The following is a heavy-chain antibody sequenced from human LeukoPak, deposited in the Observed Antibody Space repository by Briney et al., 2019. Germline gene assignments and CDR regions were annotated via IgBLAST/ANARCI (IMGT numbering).Heavy chain of an antibody. D-gene: IGHD1-14*01. J-gene: IGHJ3*02. CDR1: GFTFSSYG. Sequence: PGGSLRLSCAASGFTFSSYGMHWVRQAPGKGLEWVSYISSSVSPIPYADSVKGRFTISRDNAKNSLYLQMNSLRVEDTAVFYCARLYNDAFDIWGQGTLVTVSS. CDR2: ISSSVSPI. V-gene: IGHV3-48*04. CDR3: ARLYNDAFDI.